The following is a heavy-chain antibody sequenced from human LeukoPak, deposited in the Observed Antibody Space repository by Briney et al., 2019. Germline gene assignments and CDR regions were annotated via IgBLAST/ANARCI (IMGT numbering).Heavy chain of an antibody. CDR1: GFTFSSYE. CDR3: ARAQLNYCDSSGYYPPFDY. Sequence: GGSPRLSCAASGFTFSSYEMSWVRQAPGKGLEWVSYISSSGSTIYYADSVKGRFTISRDNAKNSLYLQMNSLRAEDTAVYYCARAQLNYCDSSGYYPPFDYWGQGTLVTVSS. CDR2: ISSSGSTI. V-gene: IGHV3-48*03. D-gene: IGHD3-22*01. J-gene: IGHJ4*02.